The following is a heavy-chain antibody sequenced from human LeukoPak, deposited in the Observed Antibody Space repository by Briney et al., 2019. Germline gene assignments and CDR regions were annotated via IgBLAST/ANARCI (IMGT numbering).Heavy chain of an antibody. CDR1: GFTFSNYW. CDR2: IKQDGSEK. CDR3: ARGRLINDYGDYGPSDY. D-gene: IGHD4-17*01. V-gene: IGHV3-7*01. Sequence: GGSLRLSCAASGFTFSNYWMSWVRQAPGKGLEWVANIKQDGSEKYYVDSVKGRFTTSRDNAKNTLYLQMNSLRAEDTAVYFCARGRLINDYGDYGPSDYWGQGTLVTVSS. J-gene: IGHJ4*02.